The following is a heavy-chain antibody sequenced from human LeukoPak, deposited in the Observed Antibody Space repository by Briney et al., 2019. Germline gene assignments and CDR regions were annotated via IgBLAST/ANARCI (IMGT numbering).Heavy chain of an antibody. J-gene: IGHJ5*02. Sequence: ASVKVSCKASGYTFSNYVMNWVRQAPGQGLEWMGWISAYNGNTNYAQKLQGRVTMTTDTSTSTAYMELRSLRSDDTAVYYCARDREEWFDPWGQGTLVTVSS. V-gene: IGHV1-18*01. CDR1: GYTFSNYV. CDR2: ISAYNGNT. D-gene: IGHD3-10*01. CDR3: ARDREEWFDP.